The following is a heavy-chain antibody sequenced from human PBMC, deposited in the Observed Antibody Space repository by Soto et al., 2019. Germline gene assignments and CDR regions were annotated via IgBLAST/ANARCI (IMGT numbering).Heavy chain of an antibody. V-gene: IGHV3-23*01. CDR2: ISGNGANT. CDR1: GLTFSTYA. CDR3: AKERPNYYGAGGGYYKAGGDY. Sequence: EVQLLGSGGGLVQPGGSLRLSCAASGLTFSTYAMSWVRQAPGKGLEWVSSISGNGANTYYTDSVKGRFIISRDNSKNPLFLQMTGWSAGDTALYYGAKERPNYYGAGGGYYKAGGDYWGQGTLVTVSS. J-gene: IGHJ4*02. D-gene: IGHD3-10*01.